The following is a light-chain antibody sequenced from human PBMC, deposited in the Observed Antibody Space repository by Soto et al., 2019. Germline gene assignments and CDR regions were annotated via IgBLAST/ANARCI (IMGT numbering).Light chain of an antibody. Sequence: SYELTQPPSVSVSPGQTARITCSGDALPEKYVFWYQQKSGQAPVLVIYEDSKRPSGISERFSGSTSATMATLTISGAQVEDEADYYCYSTDSSGNHRGVFGGGTKLTVL. CDR2: EDS. J-gene: IGLJ3*02. V-gene: IGLV3-10*01. CDR3: YSTDSSGNHRGV. CDR1: ALPEKY.